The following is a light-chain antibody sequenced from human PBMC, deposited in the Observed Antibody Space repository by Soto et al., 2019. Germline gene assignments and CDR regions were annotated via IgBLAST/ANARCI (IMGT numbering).Light chain of an antibody. CDR1: DSISSGD. CDR2: GAT. Sequence: EIVLTQSPGTLSLSPGERATLSCRTSDSISSGDLAWYQQRPGQAPRLLIYGATNRATGIPDRFSGSGSGTDFTLTISRLEPEDFAVYYCQHRSNWPPGFGQGTRLEIK. J-gene: IGKJ5*01. V-gene: IGKV3D-20*02. CDR3: QHRSNWPPG.